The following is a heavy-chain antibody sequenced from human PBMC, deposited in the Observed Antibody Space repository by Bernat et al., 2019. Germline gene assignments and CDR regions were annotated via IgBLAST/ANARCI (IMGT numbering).Heavy chain of an antibody. CDR2: ISGSTI. J-gene: IGHJ4*02. Sequence: EVQLWESGGGLVQPGGSLRLSCAASGLTFSSNAMSWVRQAPGKGLEWVSAISGSTIYYADSVKGRFTISRDNAKNSLYLQMNSLRAEDTAVYYCARAQQWLLPYGYWGQGTLVTVSS. V-gene: IGHV3-23*01. CDR3: ARAQQWLLPYGY. CDR1: GLTFSSNA. D-gene: IGHD6-19*01.